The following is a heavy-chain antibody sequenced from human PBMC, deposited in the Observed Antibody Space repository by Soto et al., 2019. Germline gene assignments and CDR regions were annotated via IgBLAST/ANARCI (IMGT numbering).Heavy chain of an antibody. CDR2: IDPSDSQT. Sequence: GESLKISCQGSGYSFAGYCITWVRQKPGKGLEWMGRIDPSDSQTYYSPSFRGHVTISVTKSITTVFLQWSSLRASDTAMYYCARQIYDSDTGPNFQYYFDPWGQGTPVTVSS. CDR1: GYSFAGYC. D-gene: IGHD3-22*01. CDR3: ARQIYDSDTGPNFQYYFDP. J-gene: IGHJ4*02. V-gene: IGHV5-10-1*01.